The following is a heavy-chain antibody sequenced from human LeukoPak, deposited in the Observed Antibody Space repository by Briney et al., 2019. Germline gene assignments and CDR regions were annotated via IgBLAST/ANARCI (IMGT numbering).Heavy chain of an antibody. Sequence: GGSLRLSCAASVFTFSTYWMSWVRQAPGKGLEWVANIKQDGSDKYYVDSVMGRFTISRDNAKNSLYLQMNSLRAEDTAVYYCARGEVYSSSSEYYWAQGTLVTVSS. J-gene: IGHJ4*02. D-gene: IGHD6-6*01. CDR1: VFTFSTYW. CDR3: ARGEVYSSSSEYY. V-gene: IGHV3-7*01. CDR2: IKQDGSDK.